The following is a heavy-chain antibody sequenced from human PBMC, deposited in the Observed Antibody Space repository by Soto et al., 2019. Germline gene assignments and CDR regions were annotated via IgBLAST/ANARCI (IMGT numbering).Heavy chain of an antibody. CDR1: GYDFTTSA. CDR2: ISAHNGNT. CDR3: ASTPEGYCSSSSCPFDY. J-gene: IGHJ4*02. D-gene: IGHD2-2*01. V-gene: IGHV1-18*01. Sequence: ASVKVSCKASGYDFTTSAGNWVRQAPGQGLEWMGWISAHNGNTNYAEKIQDRVTMTTDTSTTTAYMELRSLRSDDTAVYYCASTPEGYCSSSSCPFDYWGQGTLVTVSS.